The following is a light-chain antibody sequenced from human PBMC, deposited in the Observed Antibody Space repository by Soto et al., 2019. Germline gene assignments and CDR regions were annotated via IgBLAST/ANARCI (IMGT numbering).Light chain of an antibody. J-gene: IGKJ1*01. V-gene: IGKV3-15*01. CDR3: QQYNNWPGT. Sequence: IVMSQSPATLSMSPGERATLSCRASQSLNRDLAWYQQTPGQSPRLLIFGASTRATGIPARFSGSGSGTEFTLTIGSLQSEDCALYYCQQYNNWPGTFGPGTKVDIK. CDR1: QSLNRD. CDR2: GAS.